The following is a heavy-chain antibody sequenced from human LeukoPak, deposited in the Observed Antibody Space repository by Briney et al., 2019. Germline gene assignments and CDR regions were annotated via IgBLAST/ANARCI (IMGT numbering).Heavy chain of an antibody. D-gene: IGHD3-3*01. V-gene: IGHV4-39*07. CDR1: GFTVSSSY. Sequence: GSLRLSCAASGFTVSSSYLSWVRQAPGKGLEWIGSISYSGTTYYNPSLKSRVTISVDTSKNQFSLKLSSVTAADTAVYYCARDPDFWSGYYTFGYWGQGTLVTVSS. J-gene: IGHJ4*02. CDR2: ISYSGTT. CDR3: ARDPDFWSGYYTFGY.